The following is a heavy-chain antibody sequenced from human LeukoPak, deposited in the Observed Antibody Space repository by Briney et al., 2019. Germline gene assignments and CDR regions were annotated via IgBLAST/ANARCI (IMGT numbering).Heavy chain of an antibody. V-gene: IGHV3-23*01. Sequence: GGSLRLSCAASGFTFSSYSMNWVRQAPGKGLEWVSSIHGGADIPSYADSVKGRFTISRDNSKNTLFLEMNSLRGGDTAVYYCGRDPNGNYIGAFEMWGPGTKVTVSS. CDR1: GFTFSSYS. CDR3: GRDPNGNYIGAFEM. J-gene: IGHJ3*02. CDR2: IHGGADIP. D-gene: IGHD1-7*01.